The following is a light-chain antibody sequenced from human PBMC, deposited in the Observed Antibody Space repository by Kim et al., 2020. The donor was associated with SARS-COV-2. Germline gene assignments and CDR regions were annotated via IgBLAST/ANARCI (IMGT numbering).Light chain of an antibody. CDR1: SNNVGNHE. Sequence: QTATPTCTWHSNNVGNHEEAWLEQHQGHPPKLLAYKNNNRPSAISERFFASRSGNTASLTITGLQPEDEADYYCSSWDSSLNALVFGGGTQLTVL. V-gene: IGLV10-54*01. CDR3: SSWDSSLNALV. J-gene: IGLJ3*02. CDR2: KNN.